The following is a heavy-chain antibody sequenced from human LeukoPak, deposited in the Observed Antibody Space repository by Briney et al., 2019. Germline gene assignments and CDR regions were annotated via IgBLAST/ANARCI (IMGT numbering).Heavy chain of an antibody. CDR3: TRDSQGSGSYSTDY. CDR2: INQDGGIK. CDR1: GFTFSTYW. V-gene: IGHV3-7*01. J-gene: IGHJ4*02. D-gene: IGHD3-10*01. Sequence: GGSLRLSCAASGFTFSTYWVSWVRQAPGKGLEWVANINQDGGIKYYVDSVKGRFTISRDNAKSSLYVQMNSLRAEDTALYYCTRDSQGSGSYSTDYWGQGTLVTVSS.